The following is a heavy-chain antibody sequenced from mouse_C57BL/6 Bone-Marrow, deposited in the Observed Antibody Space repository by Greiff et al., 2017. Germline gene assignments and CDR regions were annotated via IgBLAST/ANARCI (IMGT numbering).Heavy chain of an antibody. Sequence: DVMLVESGGGLVKPGGSLKLSCAASGFTFSDYGMHWVRQAPEKGLEWVAYISSGSSTIYYADTVKGRFNISRDNAKNTLFLQMTSLRSEDTAMYYCARGIYYGYDWYFDVWGTGTTVTVSS. V-gene: IGHV5-17*01. CDR1: GFTFSDYG. CDR2: ISSGSSTI. J-gene: IGHJ1*03. D-gene: IGHD2-2*01. CDR3: ARGIYYGYDWYFDV.